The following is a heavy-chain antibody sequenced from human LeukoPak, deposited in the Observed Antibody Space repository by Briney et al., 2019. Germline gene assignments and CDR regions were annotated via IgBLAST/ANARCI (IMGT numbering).Heavy chain of an antibody. V-gene: IGHV3-21*01. CDR2: ISSSSSYI. Sequence: PGGSLRLSCAASGFTFSSYSMYWVRQAPGKGLEWVSSISSSSSYIYYADSVKGRFTISRDNAKNSLYLQMNSLRAEDTAVYYCASPYGSGLDYWGQGTLVTVSS. D-gene: IGHD3-10*01. J-gene: IGHJ4*02. CDR1: GFTFSSYS. CDR3: ASPYGSGLDY.